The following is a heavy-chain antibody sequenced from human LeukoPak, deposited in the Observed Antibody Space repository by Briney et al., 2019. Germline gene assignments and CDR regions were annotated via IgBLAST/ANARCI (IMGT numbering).Heavy chain of an antibody. J-gene: IGHJ3*02. CDR3: ARGGTGYSSGWLRAFDI. V-gene: IGHV1-2*02. CDR2: INPHSGGT. D-gene: IGHD6-19*01. CDR1: GYTFTTYA. Sequence: ASVKVSCKASGYTFTTYAMNWVRQAPGQGLEWMGWINPHSGGTNYAQKFQGRVTMTRDTSISTVYMELSSLRSDDTAVYYCARGGTGYSSGWLRAFDIWGQGTMVTVSS.